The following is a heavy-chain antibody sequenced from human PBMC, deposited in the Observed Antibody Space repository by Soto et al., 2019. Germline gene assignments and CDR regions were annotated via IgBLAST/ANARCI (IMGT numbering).Heavy chain of an antibody. Sequence: KSSETLSLTCTVSGASIRSSTFYWGWIRLPPGKGLESIANIYYDGSTYYNPSLKSRVTISVDTSKNQFSLKLSSVTATDTAVYYCARQDYNFLTGYYETFDYWGQGTLVTVSS. D-gene: IGHD3-9*01. CDR3: ARQDYNFLTGYYETFDY. J-gene: IGHJ4*02. V-gene: IGHV4-39*01. CDR1: GASIRSSTFY. CDR2: IYYDGST.